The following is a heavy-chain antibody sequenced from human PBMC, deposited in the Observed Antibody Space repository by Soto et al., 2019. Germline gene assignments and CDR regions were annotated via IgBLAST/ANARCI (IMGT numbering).Heavy chain of an antibody. J-gene: IGHJ6*02. Sequence: PSQTLSLTCAISGDSVSSNSAAWNWIRQSPSRGLEWLGRTYYRSKWYNDYAVSVKSRITINPDTSKNQFSLQLNSVTPEDTAVYYCARARYSGYDTIYYYYYGMDVWGQGTTVTVSS. D-gene: IGHD5-12*01. V-gene: IGHV6-1*01. CDR1: GDSVSSNSAA. CDR2: TYYRSKWYN. CDR3: ARARYSGYDTIYYYYYGMDV.